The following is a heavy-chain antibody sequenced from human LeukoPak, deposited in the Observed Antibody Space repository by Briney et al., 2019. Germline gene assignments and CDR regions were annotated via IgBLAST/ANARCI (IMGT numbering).Heavy chain of an antibody. J-gene: IGHJ4*02. D-gene: IGHD2-2*01. V-gene: IGHV4-34*01. CDR2: INHSGST. Sequence: SETLSLTCAVSGGSFSGYNWSWIRQPPGKGLEWIGEINHSGSTNYNPSLKSRVTISVDTSKNQFSLKLSSVTAADTAVYYCARGSYCSSTSCSPYYFDYWGQGTLVTVSS. CDR3: ARGSYCSSTSCSPYYFDY. CDR1: GGSFSGYN.